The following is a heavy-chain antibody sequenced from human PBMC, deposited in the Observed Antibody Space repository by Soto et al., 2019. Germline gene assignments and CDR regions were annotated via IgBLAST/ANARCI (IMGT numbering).Heavy chain of an antibody. CDR3: ARGYYYGSGSYYTPARQNDAFDI. CDR2: IYYSGST. J-gene: IGHJ3*02. CDR1: GGSISSGDYY. Sequence: PSETLSLTCTVSGGSISSGDYYWSWIRQPPGKGLEWIGYIYYSGSTYYNPSLKSRVTMSVDTSKNQFSLKLSSVTAADTAVYYCARGYYYGSGSYYTPARQNDAFDIWGQGTMVTVSS. V-gene: IGHV4-30-4*01. D-gene: IGHD3-10*01.